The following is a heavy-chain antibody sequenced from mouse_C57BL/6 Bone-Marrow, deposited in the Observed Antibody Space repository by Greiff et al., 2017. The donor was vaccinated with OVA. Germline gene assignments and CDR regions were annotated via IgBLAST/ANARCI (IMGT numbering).Heavy chain of an antibody. CDR2: ISSGSSTI. Sequence: DVMLVESGGGLVKPGGSLKLSCAASGFTFSDYGMHWVRQAPEKGLEWVASISSGSSTIYYAATVKGRFTLSRDNAKNTLFLQITSLRAADTAMYYCARINYWYFDVWGTGTAVTVSS. J-gene: IGHJ1*03. V-gene: IGHV5-17*01. CDR1: GFTFSDYG. CDR3: ARINYWYFDV.